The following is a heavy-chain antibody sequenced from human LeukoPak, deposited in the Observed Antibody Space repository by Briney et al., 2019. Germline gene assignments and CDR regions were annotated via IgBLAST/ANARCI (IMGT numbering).Heavy chain of an antibody. D-gene: IGHD2-8*01. Sequence: SETLSLTCSVSDDSITMYYWTWIRQPPGKGLEWIGYVDHTGSTNFNPSLNGRVSISSDTTKNLFSLRLRSVTAADTAVYFCARGRVSSSTLYSTHYYYFYMDVWGKGTTVTVSS. CDR1: DDSITMYY. CDR2: VDHTGST. J-gene: IGHJ6*03. V-gene: IGHV4-59*01. CDR3: ARGRVSSSTLYSTHYYYFYMDV.